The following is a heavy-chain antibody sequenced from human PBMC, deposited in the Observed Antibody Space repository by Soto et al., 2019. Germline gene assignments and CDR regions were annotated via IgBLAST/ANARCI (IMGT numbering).Heavy chain of an antibody. D-gene: IGHD3-3*01. CDR2: INAGNGNT. V-gene: IGHV1-3*01. J-gene: IGHJ5*02. Sequence: ASVKVSCKASGYTFTSYAMHWVRQAPGQRLEWMGWINAGNGNTKYSQKFQGRVTMTRDTSTSTVYMELSSLRSGDTAVYYCAREKDDFWSGYPFDPWGQGTLVTVSS. CDR1: GYTFTSYA. CDR3: AREKDDFWSGYPFDP.